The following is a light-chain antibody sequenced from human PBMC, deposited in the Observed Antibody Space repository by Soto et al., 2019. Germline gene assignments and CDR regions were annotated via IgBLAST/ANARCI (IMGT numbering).Light chain of an antibody. CDR3: QQYENSPIT. V-gene: IGKV3-15*01. J-gene: IGKJ5*01. CDR2: GAS. CDR1: QSVSDY. Sequence: ETLLTQSPDTLSVSPGERATLSCRASQSVSDYLAWYQQRPGQAPRLLIFGASTRATGFPARFSGSGSGTDFTLTINRLEPEDFAVYYCQQYENSPITFGQGTRLET.